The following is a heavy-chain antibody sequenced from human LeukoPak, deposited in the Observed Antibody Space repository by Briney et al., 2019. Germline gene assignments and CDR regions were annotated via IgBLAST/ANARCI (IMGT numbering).Heavy chain of an antibody. Sequence: PSETLSLTCTVSGGSISSGGYYWSWIRQPPGKGLEWIGYIYYSGSTYYNPSLKSRVTISVDTSKNQFSLMLSSVTAADTAVYYCARWDIESAFDIWGLGTMVTVSS. V-gene: IGHV4-30-4*08. CDR1: GGSISSGGYY. CDR2: IYYSGST. J-gene: IGHJ3*02. D-gene: IGHD1-26*01. CDR3: ARWDIESAFDI.